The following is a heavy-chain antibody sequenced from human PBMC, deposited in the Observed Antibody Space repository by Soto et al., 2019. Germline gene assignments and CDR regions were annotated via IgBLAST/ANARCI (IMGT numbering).Heavy chain of an antibody. V-gene: IGHV1-18*01. Sequence: ASVKVSCKASGYTFTSYGISWVRQAPGQGLEWMGWISAYNGNTNYAQKLQGRVTMTTDTSTSTAYMELRSLRSDDTAVYYCARSKYYYDSSGYSAWGQGTLVTSPQ. J-gene: IGHJ5*02. D-gene: IGHD3-22*01. CDR3: ARSKYYYDSSGYSA. CDR2: ISAYNGNT. CDR1: GYTFTSYG.